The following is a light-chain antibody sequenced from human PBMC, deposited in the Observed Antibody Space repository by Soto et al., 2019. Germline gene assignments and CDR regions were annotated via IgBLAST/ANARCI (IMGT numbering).Light chain of an antibody. CDR1: SSDVGRYNY. Sequence: QSALTQPASVSGSPGQSITISCTGTSSDVGRYNYVSWYQQHQGKAPKLMIYEVSNRPSGVSNRFSASKSGNTASLTISGLQAEDEADYYCTSYTSSTTWVFGGGTKLTVL. J-gene: IGLJ3*02. V-gene: IGLV2-14*01. CDR3: TSYTSSTTWV. CDR2: EVS.